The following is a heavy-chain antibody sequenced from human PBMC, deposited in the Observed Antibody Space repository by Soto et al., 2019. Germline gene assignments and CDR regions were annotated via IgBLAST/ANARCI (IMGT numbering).Heavy chain of an antibody. CDR1: GGSISSYY. D-gene: IGHD6-13*01. V-gene: IGHV4-59*01. CDR3: ARAAAAGTSGWYFDL. J-gene: IGHJ2*01. CDR2: IYYSGST. Sequence: QVQLQESGPGLVKPSETLSLTCTVSGGSISSYYWSWIRQPPGKGLEWIGYIYYSGSTNYNPSLKSRVTIAVDTSKNQFSLKLSSVTAADTAVYYCARAAAAGTSGWYFDLWGRGTLVTVSS.